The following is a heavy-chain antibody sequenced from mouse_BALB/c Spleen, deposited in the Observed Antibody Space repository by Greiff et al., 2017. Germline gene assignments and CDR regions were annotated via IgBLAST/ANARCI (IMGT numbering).Heavy chain of an antibody. V-gene: IGHV1-7*01. CDR3: ARFITTATAVDY. CDR2: INPSTGYT. J-gene: IGHJ2*01. CDR1: GYTFTSYW. Sequence: VQLQQSGAELAKPGASVKMSCKASGYTFTSYWMHWVKQRPGQGLEWIGYINPSTGYTEYNQKFKDKATLTADKSSRTAYMQLSSLTSEDSAVYYCARFITTATAVDYWGQGTTLTVSS. D-gene: IGHD1-2*01.